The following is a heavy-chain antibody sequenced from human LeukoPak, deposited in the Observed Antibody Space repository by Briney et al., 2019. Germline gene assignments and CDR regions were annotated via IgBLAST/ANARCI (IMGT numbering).Heavy chain of an antibody. CDR2: ISGSGGST. CDR3: AKGGYYYDSSGYYYPVAFDI. D-gene: IGHD3-22*01. J-gene: IGHJ3*02. CDR1: GFTFSSYA. V-gene: IGHV3-23*01. Sequence: PGGSLRLSCAASGFTFSSYAMSWVRQAPGKGLEWVSAISGSGGSTYYADSMKGRFTISRDNSKNTLYLQMNSLRAEDTALYYCAKGGYYYDSSGYYYPVAFDIWGQGTMVTVSS.